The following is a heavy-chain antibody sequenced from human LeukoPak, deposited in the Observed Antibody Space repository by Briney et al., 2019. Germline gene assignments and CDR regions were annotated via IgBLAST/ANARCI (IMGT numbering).Heavy chain of an antibody. Sequence: GGSLRLSCAASGFTFSNYAMGWVRQAPGKGLEWVSSLTSSGGSTYYADSVKGRFTISRDNSKFTLYLQMNSLRAEDTALYYCAKHVHTVTTRSADCWGQGTLVTVSS. V-gene: IGHV3-23*01. CDR1: GFTFSNYA. CDR3: AKHVHTVTTRSADC. CDR2: LTSSGGST. D-gene: IGHD4-17*01. J-gene: IGHJ4*02.